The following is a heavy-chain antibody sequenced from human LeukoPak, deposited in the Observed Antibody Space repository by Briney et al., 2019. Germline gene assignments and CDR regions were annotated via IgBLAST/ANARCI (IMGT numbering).Heavy chain of an antibody. D-gene: IGHD6-19*01. CDR2: IYTSGST. Sequence: PSETLSLTCTVSGGSISSYYWSWIRQPAGKGLEWVGRIYTSGSTNYNLSLKSRVTMSVDTSKNQFSLKLSSVTAADTAVYYCARDTVDSSGWYLHYWGQGTLVTVSS. CDR3: ARDTVDSSGWYLHY. V-gene: IGHV4-4*07. J-gene: IGHJ4*02. CDR1: GGSISSYY.